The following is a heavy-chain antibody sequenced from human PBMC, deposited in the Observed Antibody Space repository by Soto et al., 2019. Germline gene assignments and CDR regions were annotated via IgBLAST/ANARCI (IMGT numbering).Heavy chain of an antibody. CDR2: IYSSGST. V-gene: IGHV3-53*01. CDR1: GFTFSSND. CDR3: ATRPLLPGAP. Sequence: EVQLVESGGGLIQPGGSLRLSCAASGFTFSSNDMNWVRQAPGKGLEWVSLIYSSGSTYYADSVKGRFTISRDNSKNTLYLQMNSLRAEDTAVYYCATRPLLPGAPWGQGTMVTVSS. D-gene: IGHD3-22*01. J-gene: IGHJ3*01.